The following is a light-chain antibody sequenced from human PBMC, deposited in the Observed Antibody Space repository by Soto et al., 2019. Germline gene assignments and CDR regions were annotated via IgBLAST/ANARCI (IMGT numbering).Light chain of an antibody. CDR3: QQYGNSPRVT. J-gene: IGKJ4*01. CDR1: QSVTSDY. CDR2: GAS. V-gene: IGKV3-20*01. Sequence: EIVLTQSPGTLSLSPGDRATLSCRASQSVTSDYLAWYQQKPGQAPRLLIYGASIRATGIPDRVSGSGSGRDFTLTISRQELAEFAMYHCQQYGNSPRVTFGGGTKVEIK.